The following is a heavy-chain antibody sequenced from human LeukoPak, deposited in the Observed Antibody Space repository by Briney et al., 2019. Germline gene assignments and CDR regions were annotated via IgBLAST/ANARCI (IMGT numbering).Heavy chain of an antibody. CDR1: GGSISSGSYY. CDR2: IYTSGST. J-gene: IGHJ4*02. V-gene: IGHV4-61*02. Sequence: SETLSLTCTVSGGSISSGSYYWSWIRQPAGKGLEWIGRIYTSGSTNYNPSLKSRVTISVDTSKNQFSLKLSSETAADTAVYYCAREKVTQTAPFDYWGQGTLVTVSS. D-gene: IGHD4-23*01. CDR3: AREKVTQTAPFDY.